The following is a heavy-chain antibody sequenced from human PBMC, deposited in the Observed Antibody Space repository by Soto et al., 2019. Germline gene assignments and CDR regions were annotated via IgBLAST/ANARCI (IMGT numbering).Heavy chain of an antibody. CDR2: IKQDGSEK. J-gene: IGHJ4*02. CDR3: ARVAPYYYGSGSYYFDY. CDR1: GFTFSIYQ. D-gene: IGHD3-10*01. Sequence: GGSLRLSCAASGFTFSIYQMNWVRHAPGKGLEWVANIKQDGSEKYYVDSVKGRFTISRDNAKNSLYLEMNSLRAEDTAVYYCARVAPYYYGSGSYYFDYWGQGTLVTVSS. V-gene: IGHV3-7*01.